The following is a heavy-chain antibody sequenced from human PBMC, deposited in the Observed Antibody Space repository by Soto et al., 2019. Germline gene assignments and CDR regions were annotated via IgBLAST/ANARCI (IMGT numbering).Heavy chain of an antibody. D-gene: IGHD2-21*01. J-gene: IGHJ4*02. CDR2: VAYTGTT. V-gene: IGHV4-39*01. Sequence: QLQLQESGPGLERPSETLSLTCFVSGDSIDSHDLHWSWILHSPGKGLEWIGTVAYTGTTYYPPRRRGRATNSAGASKNSSSQKLTSVTAVDTVVDYCANHRACDTARDFDNWGEGTLVTVSS. CDR1: GDSIDSHDLH. CDR3: ANHRACDTARDFDN.